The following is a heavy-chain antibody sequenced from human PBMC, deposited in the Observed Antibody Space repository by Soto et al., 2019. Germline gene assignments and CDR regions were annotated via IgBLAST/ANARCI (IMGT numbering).Heavy chain of an antibody. CDR3: ARGRRDFDY. J-gene: IGHJ4*02. V-gene: IGHV3-30-3*01. CDR2: ISYDGSNK. CDR1: GFTFSSYA. Sequence: QVQLVESGGGVVQPGRSLRLSCAASGFTFSSYAMHWVCQAPGKGLEWVAVISYDGSNKYYADSVKGRFTISRDNSKNTLYLQMNSLRAEDTAVYYCARGRRDFDYWGQGTLVTVSS.